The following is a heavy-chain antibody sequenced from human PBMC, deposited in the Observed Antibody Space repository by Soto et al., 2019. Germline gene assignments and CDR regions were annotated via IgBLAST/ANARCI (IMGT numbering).Heavy chain of an antibody. CDR1: GYTFTSYG. CDR3: ARDSRYGDSSKVSYWYFDL. V-gene: IGHV1-18*01. J-gene: IGHJ2*01. D-gene: IGHD4-17*01. Sequence: GASVKVSCKASGYTFTSYGISWVRQAPGQGLEWMGWISAYNGNTNYAQKLQGRVTMTTDTSTSTAYMELRSLRSDDTAVYYCARDSRYGDSSKVSYWYFDLWGRGTWSPSPQ. CDR2: ISAYNGNT.